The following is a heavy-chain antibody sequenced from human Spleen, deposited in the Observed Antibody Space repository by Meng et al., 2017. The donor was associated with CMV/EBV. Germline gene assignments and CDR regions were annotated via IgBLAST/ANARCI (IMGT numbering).Heavy chain of an antibody. V-gene: IGHV5-51*01. CDR3: ARALGYCYNTTCWHLELRYGLDV. Sequence: GESLKISCKGSGYKYTNYWIGWVRQMPGKGLEWMGVIYPGDSDTRYSPSFQGQVTISADKSINTAYLHWSSLRASDTATYYCARALGYCYNTTCWHLELRYGLDVWGQGTTVTVSS. J-gene: IGHJ6*02. CDR2: IYPGDSDT. CDR1: GYKYTNYW. D-gene: IGHD2/OR15-2a*01.